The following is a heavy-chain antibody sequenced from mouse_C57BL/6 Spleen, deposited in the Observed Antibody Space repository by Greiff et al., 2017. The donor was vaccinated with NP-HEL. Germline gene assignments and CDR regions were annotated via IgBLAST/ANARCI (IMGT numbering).Heavy chain of an antibody. CDR1: GYTFTSYW. J-gene: IGHJ4*01. CDR3: ARKAGYSNNAAMDY. V-gene: IGHV1-50*01. Sequence: QVQLQQPGAELVKPGASVKLSCKASGYTFTSYWMQWVKQRPGQGLEWIGEIDPSDSYTNYNQKFKGKATLTVDTSSSTAYMQLSSLTSEDSAVYYGARKAGYSNNAAMDYWGQGTSVTASS. D-gene: IGHD2-5*01. CDR2: IDPSDSYT.